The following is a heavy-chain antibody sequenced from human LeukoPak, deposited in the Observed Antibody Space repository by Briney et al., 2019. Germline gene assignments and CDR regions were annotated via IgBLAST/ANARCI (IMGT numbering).Heavy chain of an antibody. J-gene: IGHJ6*02. V-gene: IGHV5-51*01. CDR3: ARQVYYGDYKTTSPYYYYYGMDV. CDR2: IYPGDSDT. CDR1: GYSFTSYW. Sequence: GESLKISCKGSGYSFTSYWIGWVRQMPGKGLEWMGSIYPGDSDTRYSPSFQGQVTISADRSISTAYLQWSSLKASDTAMYYCARQVYYGDYKTTSPYYYYYGMDVWGQGTTVTVSS. D-gene: IGHD4-17*01.